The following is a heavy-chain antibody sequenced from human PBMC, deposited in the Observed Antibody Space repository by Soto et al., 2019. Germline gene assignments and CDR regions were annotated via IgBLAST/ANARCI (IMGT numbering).Heavy chain of an antibody. CDR2: IYYNGIT. J-gene: IGHJ4*02. Sequence: LSLTCSVSGLTISSASYYWSWILQHPVKGLEWVGNIYYNGITYYSPSLKSRVTVWFDTSKNQFSLRLTSVTAADTAVYYCARYRISGSWSKFDYWGQGTRVTVSS. D-gene: IGHD6-13*01. V-gene: IGHV4-31*03. CDR1: GLTISSASYY. CDR3: ARYRISGSWSKFDY.